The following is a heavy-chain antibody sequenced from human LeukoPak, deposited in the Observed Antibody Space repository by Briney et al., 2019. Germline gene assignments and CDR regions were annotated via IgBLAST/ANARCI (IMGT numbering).Heavy chain of an antibody. CDR3: ARELYSSNWSRNYYYYMDV. J-gene: IGHJ6*03. Sequence: PGGSLRLSCAASGFTFSIYSMNWVRQAPGKGLEWVSYITDSSSRIYYADSVKGRFTISRDNAKNSLYLQMNSLRAEDTAVYYCARELYSSNWSRNYYYYMDVWGKGTTVTISS. CDR1: GFTFSIYS. CDR2: ITDSSSRI. D-gene: IGHD6-13*01. V-gene: IGHV3-48*04.